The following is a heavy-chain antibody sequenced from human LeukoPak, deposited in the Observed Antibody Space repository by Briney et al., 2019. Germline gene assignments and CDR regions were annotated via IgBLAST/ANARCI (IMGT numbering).Heavy chain of an antibody. J-gene: IGHJ4*01. V-gene: IGHV1-2*02. CDR3: ARDRYVGGYGVFDY. CDR2: INPNSGGT. Sequence: ASVKVSCKASGYTFTGYYMHWVRQAPGKGLEWMGWINPNSGGTNYAQKFQGRVTMTRDTSISTAYMELSRLRSDDTAVYYCARDRYVGGYGVFDYWGQGTLVTVSS. CDR1: GYTFTGYY. D-gene: IGHD5-12*01.